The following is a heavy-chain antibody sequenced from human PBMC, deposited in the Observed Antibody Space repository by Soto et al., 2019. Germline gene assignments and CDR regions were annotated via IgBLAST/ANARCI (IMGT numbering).Heavy chain of an antibody. CDR3: ARDLWGYCGTDCYPLDV. CDR1: GGSITYY. CDR2: INSNGYS. V-gene: IGHV4-59*01. D-gene: IGHD2-21*02. J-gene: IGHJ6*02. Sequence: SETLSLTCTVSGGSITYYCSWMRLSPGKGLEWIGYINSNGYSSYNPSLKSRVTLSVDTSKNQFSLKLNSVTAADTAVYYCARDLWGYCGTDCYPLDVWGQGTTVTGSS.